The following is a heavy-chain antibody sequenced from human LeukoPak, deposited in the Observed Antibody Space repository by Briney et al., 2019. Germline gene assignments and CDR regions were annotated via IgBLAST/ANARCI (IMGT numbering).Heavy chain of an antibody. CDR1: GFSISSGYY. D-gene: IGHD2-2*01. V-gene: IGHV4-38-2*01. CDR2: ISQSGST. Sequence: SETLSLTCAVSGFSISSGYYWGWIRQPPGKGLEWIGSISQSGSTYFNPSLKSRVTMSVDTSKNQFSLKLPSVTAADTAVYYCARTYCSSSSCGFGNYWGQGTLVTVSS. CDR3: ARTYCSSSSCGFGNY. J-gene: IGHJ4*02.